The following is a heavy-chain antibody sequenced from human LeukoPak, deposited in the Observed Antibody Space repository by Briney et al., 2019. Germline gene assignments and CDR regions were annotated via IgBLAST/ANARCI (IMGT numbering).Heavy chain of an antibody. Sequence: PGGSLRLSCVASGFTFPTYAMMWVRQAPGKGLEWVSSIRVSDGARFYADSVKGRFTISRDNAKNSLYLHMNSLRAEDTAVYYCVRAVPAAVLGAFDIWGQGSMVTVSS. V-gene: IGHV3-23*01. CDR1: GFTFPTYA. CDR2: IRVSDGAR. CDR3: VRAVPAAVLGAFDI. J-gene: IGHJ3*02. D-gene: IGHD2-2*02.